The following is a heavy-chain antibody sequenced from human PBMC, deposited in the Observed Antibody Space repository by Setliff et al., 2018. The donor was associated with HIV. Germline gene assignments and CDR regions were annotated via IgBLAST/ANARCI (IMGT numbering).Heavy chain of an antibody. CDR3: ARHAVPYYYDSSGYLYAFDI. J-gene: IGHJ3*02. Sequence: SETLSLTCTVSGGSISSSSYYWGWIRQPPGKGLEWIGNIYSGGTTYYNSSLRSRVTISVDTSENQFSLKLNSVTAADTAVYYCARHAVPYYYDSSGYLYAFDIWGQGTMVTVSS. D-gene: IGHD3-22*01. V-gene: IGHV4-39*07. CDR2: IYSGGTT. CDR1: GGSISSSSYY.